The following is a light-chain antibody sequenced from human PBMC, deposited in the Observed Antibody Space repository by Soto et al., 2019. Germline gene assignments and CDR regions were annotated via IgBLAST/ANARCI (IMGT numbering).Light chain of an antibody. CDR2: AAS. CDR1: QSVSSSY. V-gene: IGKV3D-20*02. Sequence: EIVLTQSPGTLSLSPGERATLSCSASQSVSSSYLVWHQQKPGQAPRLLIYAASRRATGIPARFSGSGSETDFTLTIGSLEPEDFALYYCQQRSNWPPITFGQGTRLEIK. CDR3: QQRSNWPPIT. J-gene: IGKJ5*01.